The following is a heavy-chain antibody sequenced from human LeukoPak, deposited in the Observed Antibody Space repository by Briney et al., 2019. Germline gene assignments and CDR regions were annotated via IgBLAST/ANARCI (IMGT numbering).Heavy chain of an antibody. V-gene: IGHV3-21*01. CDR2: VSSSSGYI. D-gene: IGHD2-2*01. Sequence: GGSLRLFCAASGFTFSSYSMNWVRQAPGRGLEWVSSVSSSSGYIYYADSVKGRFTISRDNAKNSLYLQMNSLRAEDTAVYYCAGGSLLWGAFDIWGQGTMVTVSS. CDR1: GFTFSSYS. J-gene: IGHJ3*02. CDR3: AGGSLLWGAFDI.